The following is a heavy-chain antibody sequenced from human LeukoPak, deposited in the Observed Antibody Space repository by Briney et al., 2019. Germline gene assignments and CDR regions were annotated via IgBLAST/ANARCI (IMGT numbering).Heavy chain of an antibody. CDR2: VKQDGSEK. Sequence: GGSLRLSCSASGFTFSSYWVTWVRQAPGKGLEWVANVKQDGSEKNHVDSVKGRFTISRDNAKNSLYLQMNSLRVDDTAVYYCARGHRAWSYWGQGTLVTVSS. D-gene: IGHD3-3*01. CDR3: ARGHRAWSY. V-gene: IGHV3-7*01. CDR1: GFTFSSYW. J-gene: IGHJ4*02.